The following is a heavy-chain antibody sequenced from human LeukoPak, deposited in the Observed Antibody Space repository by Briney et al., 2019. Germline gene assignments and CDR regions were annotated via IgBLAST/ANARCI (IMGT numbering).Heavy chain of an antibody. CDR1: GYTFTSYG. V-gene: IGHV1-18*01. CDR2: ISAYNGNT. D-gene: IGHD3-10*01. Sequence: ASVKVSCKASGYTFTSYGTSWGRQAPGQGLEWMGWISAYNGNTNYAQKLQGRVTMTTDTSTTTASTELRSLSSDDTAVYYCARVGSSYGSGETDWGQGTLVTVSS. CDR3: ARVGSSYGSGETD. J-gene: IGHJ4*02.